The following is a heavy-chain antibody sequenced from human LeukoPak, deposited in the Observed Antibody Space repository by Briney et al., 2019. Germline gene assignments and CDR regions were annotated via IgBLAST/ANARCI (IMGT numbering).Heavy chain of an antibody. Sequence: PETLSLTCTVSGGSISSYYWSWIRQPPGKGLEWIGYIYYSGSTNYNPSLKSRVTISVDTSKNQFSLKLSSVTAADTAVYYCARATYKFYYGMDVWGKGPRSPSPQ. CDR3: ARATYKFYYGMDV. V-gene: IGHV4-59*12. D-gene: IGHD1-1*01. J-gene: IGHJ6*01. CDR2: IYYSGST. CDR1: GGSISSYY.